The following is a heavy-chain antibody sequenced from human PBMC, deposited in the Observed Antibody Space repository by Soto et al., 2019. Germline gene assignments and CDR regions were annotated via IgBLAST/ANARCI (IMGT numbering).Heavy chain of an antibody. CDR3: AVNPRIAAAGTYLYGMEV. D-gene: IGHD6-13*01. V-gene: IGHV5-10-1*01. J-gene: IGHJ6*02. CDR2: IDPSDSYT. CDR1: GYSFTSYW. Sequence: GESLKISCKGSGYSFTSYWISWVRQMPWKGLEWMVRIDPSDSYTNYSPSFQGHVTISAHNSSSTAYLQWSSLKASDTAMYYCAVNPRIAAAGTYLYGMEVWGQGTTVTVSS.